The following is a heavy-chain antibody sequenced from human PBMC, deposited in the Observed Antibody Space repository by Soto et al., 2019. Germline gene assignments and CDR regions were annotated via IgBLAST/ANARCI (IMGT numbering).Heavy chain of an antibody. J-gene: IGHJ4*02. V-gene: IGHV4-31*03. CDR2: VYYSGST. CDR3: ARDLGSRSGYLDY. D-gene: IGHD3-22*01. CDR1: GGSISSGGYY. Sequence: PSETLSLTCTVSGGSISSGGYYWSWIRQHPGKGLEWIGYVYYSGSTYYNPSLKSRVTISVDTSKNQFSLKLSSVTAADTAVYYCARDLGSRSGYLDYWGQGTLVTVSS.